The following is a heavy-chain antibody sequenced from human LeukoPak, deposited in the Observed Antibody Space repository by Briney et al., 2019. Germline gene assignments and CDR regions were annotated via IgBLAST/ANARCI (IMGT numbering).Heavy chain of an antibody. CDR3: ARDGDETDYFDY. CDR2: INPSGGSA. D-gene: IGHD7-27*01. J-gene: IGHJ4*02. Sequence: ASVKVSCKASGYTFTSYYMHWVRQAPGQGLEWMGIINPSGGSASYAQKFQGRVTMTRDTSTSTVYMEVSSLRSEDTAVYYCARDGDETDYFDYWGQGTLVTVSS. CDR1: GYTFTSYY. V-gene: IGHV1-46*01.